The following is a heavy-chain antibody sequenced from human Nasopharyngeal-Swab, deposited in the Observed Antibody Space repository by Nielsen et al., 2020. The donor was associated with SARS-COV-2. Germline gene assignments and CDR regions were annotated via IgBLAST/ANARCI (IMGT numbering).Heavy chain of an antibody. CDR1: GGSISSSSYY. Sequence: SETLSLTCTVSGGSISSSSYYWGWIRQPPGKGLEWIGSIYYSGSTYYNPSLKSRVTISVDTSKNQFSLKLCSVTAADTAVYYCARVRPMIYSSGSNFDYWGQGTLVTVSS. D-gene: IGHD6-19*01. CDR2: IYYSGST. J-gene: IGHJ4*02. V-gene: IGHV4-39*01. CDR3: ARVRPMIYSSGSNFDY.